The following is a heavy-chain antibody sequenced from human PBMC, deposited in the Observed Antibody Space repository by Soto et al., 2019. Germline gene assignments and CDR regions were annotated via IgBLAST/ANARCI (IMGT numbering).Heavy chain of an antibody. CDR3: ARETPTSGY. J-gene: IGHJ4*02. V-gene: IGHV4-30-2*01. Sequence: QLQLQESGSGLVKPSQTLSLTCAVSGGSISSGGYSWSWIRQPPGKGLEWIGYIYHSGSTYYNPSRKSRVTISVDRSKNQFSLKLSSVTAADTAVYYCARETPTSGYWGQGTLVTVSS. D-gene: IGHD3-10*01. CDR1: GGSISSGGYS. CDR2: IYHSGST.